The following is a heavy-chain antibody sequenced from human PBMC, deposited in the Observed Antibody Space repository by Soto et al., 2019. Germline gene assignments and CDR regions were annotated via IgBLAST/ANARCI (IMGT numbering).Heavy chain of an antibody. D-gene: IGHD6-19*01. CDR3: ARAEQWLPYGMDV. Sequence: QPGGSLRLSCAASGFTFSSYGMHWVRQAPGKGLEWVAVIWYDGSNKYYADSVKGRFTISRDNSKNTLYLQMNSLRAEDTAVYYCARAEQWLPYGMDVWGQGTTVTVSS. V-gene: IGHV3-33*01. CDR2: IWYDGSNK. CDR1: GFTFSSYG. J-gene: IGHJ6*02.